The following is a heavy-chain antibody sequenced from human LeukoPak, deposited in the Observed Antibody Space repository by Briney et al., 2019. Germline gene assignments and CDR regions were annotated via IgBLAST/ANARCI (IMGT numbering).Heavy chain of an antibody. J-gene: IGHJ2*01. Sequence: SETLSLTCTVSGGSISSYYWSWIRQPPGKGLEWIGYIYYSGSTNYNPSLQSRVTISVDTSKNQFSLKLSSVTAADTAVYYCARDIDYGDYGVHWYFDLWGRGTLVTVSS. CDR1: GGSISSYY. CDR2: IYYSGST. D-gene: IGHD4-17*01. CDR3: ARDIDYGDYGVHWYFDL. V-gene: IGHV4-59*01.